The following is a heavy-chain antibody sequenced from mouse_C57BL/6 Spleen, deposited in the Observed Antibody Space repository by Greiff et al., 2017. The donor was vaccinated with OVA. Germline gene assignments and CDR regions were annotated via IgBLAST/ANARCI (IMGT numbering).Heavy chain of an antibody. J-gene: IGHJ4*01. Sequence: VQLQQPGAELVRPGSSVKLSCKASGYTFTSYWMDWVKQRPGQGLEWIGNIYPSDSETHYNQKFKGKAKLTVDKSSSTAYMQLSSLTSEDSAVYYCARWGTTVVLPPYAMDYWGQGTSVTVSS. CDR2: IYPSDSET. V-gene: IGHV1-61*01. CDR1: GYTFTSYW. D-gene: IGHD1-1*01. CDR3: ARWGTTVVLPPYAMDY.